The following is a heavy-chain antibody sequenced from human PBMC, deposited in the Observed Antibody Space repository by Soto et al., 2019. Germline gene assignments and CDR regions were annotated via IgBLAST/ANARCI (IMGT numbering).Heavy chain of an antibody. CDR2: IYATGDT. V-gene: IGHV4-4*07. J-gene: IGHJ5*02. D-gene: IGHD1-26*01. CDR3: VRDGTKNLRDRFEP. Sequence: SETLSLTCNVSGASLSRYYWSWIRQPPGKGLEWIGRIYATGDTDYNPSLRSRISMSVDMSKKQFSLTLRSVTAADTAIYYCVRDGTKNLRDRFEPWGRGILVTVSS. CDR1: GASLSRYY.